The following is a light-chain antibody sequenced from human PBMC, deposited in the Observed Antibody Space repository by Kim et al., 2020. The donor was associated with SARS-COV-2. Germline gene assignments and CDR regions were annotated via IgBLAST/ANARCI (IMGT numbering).Light chain of an antibody. CDR3: QTWDSTSVV. CDR1: QLGDKY. J-gene: IGLJ2*01. V-gene: IGLV3-1*01. CDR2: QDS. Sequence: SYELTQPPSVSVSPGQTASITCSGDQLGDKYACWYQQKSGQSPVLVMFQDSKRPSGIPERFSGSNSGNTATLTISGTQAMDEADCYCQTWDSTSVVFGGGTKLTVL.